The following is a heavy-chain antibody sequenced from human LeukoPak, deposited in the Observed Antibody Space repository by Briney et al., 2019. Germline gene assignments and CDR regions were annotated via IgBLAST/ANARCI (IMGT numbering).Heavy chain of an antibody. J-gene: IGHJ6*03. Sequence: SETLSLTCAVSGGSISSYYWSWIRQPPGKGLEWIGYIYYSGSTNYNPSLKSRVTISVDTSKNQFSLKLSSVTAADTAVYYCASGLAAAGTENYYYYMDVWGKGTTVTISS. V-gene: IGHV4-59*01. CDR2: IYYSGST. CDR3: ASGLAAAGTENYYYYMDV. CDR1: GGSISSYY. D-gene: IGHD6-13*01.